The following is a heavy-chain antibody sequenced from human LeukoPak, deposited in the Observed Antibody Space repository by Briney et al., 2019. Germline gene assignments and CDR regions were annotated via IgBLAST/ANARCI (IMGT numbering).Heavy chain of an antibody. CDR1: GDSISSYY. V-gene: IGHV4-59*08. Sequence: SETLSLTCTVSGDSISSYYWSWIRQPPGKGLEWIGYIYYSGNTNYNPSLKSRVTISVDTSKNQFSLKLTSVTAADTAVYYCASTLMTSRLNFDYWGQGTLVTVSS. D-gene: IGHD5-12*01. CDR3: ASTLMTSRLNFDY. CDR2: IYYSGNT. J-gene: IGHJ4*02.